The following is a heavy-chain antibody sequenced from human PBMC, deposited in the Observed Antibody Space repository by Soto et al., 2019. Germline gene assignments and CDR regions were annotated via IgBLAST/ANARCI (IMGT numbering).Heavy chain of an antibody. Sequence: LRLSCTASGLTFSDSWMTWVRQAPGKGLEWVARIKPDESEKKYADSVKGRFSISRDNAKNSMYLQMDSLRGEDTAVYYCVRGGSNYASWGQGTLVTVSS. J-gene: IGHJ5*02. CDR3: VRGGSNYAS. CDR2: IKPDESEK. CDR1: GLTFSDSW. V-gene: IGHV3-7*01. D-gene: IGHD4-4*01.